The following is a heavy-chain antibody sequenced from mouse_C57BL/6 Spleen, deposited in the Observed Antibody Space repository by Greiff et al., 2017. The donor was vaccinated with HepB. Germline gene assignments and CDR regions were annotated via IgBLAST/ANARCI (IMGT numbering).Heavy chain of an antibody. CDR3: ASLYYGNYDYAMDY. D-gene: IGHD2-1*01. CDR2: ISNLAYSI. J-gene: IGHJ4*01. Sequence: EVNVVESGGGLVQPGGSLKLSCAASGFTFSDYGMAWVRQAPRKGPEWVAFISNLAYSIYYADTVTGRFTISRENAKNTLYLEMSSLRSEDTAMYYCASLYYGNYDYAMDYWGQGTSVTVSS. V-gene: IGHV5-15*01. CDR1: GFTFSDYG.